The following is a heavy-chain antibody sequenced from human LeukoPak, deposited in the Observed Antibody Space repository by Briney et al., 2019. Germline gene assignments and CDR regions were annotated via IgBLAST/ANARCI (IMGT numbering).Heavy chain of an antibody. CDR3: ARWDRFHGV. CDR2: ISSSSTYI. J-gene: IGHJ4*02. V-gene: IGHV3-21*01. Sequence: GGSLRLSCAASGFTFSTYSMNWVRQAPGQGLEWVSSISSSSTYIYYADSVKGRFTISRDNSKDSLYLQMNNLRAEGTAVYYCARWDRFHGVWGQGTLVTVSS. CDR1: GFTFSTYS. D-gene: IGHD1-14*01.